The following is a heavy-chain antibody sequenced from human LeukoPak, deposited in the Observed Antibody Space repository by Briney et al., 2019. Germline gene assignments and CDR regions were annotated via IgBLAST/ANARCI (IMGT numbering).Heavy chain of an antibody. J-gene: IGHJ4*02. CDR2: IKADGSEK. D-gene: IGHD2-15*01. Sequence: GGSLRLSCAASGFPFSSRWMSWVRQAPGNGLEWGANIKADGSEKYYVDSVKGRFTVSRDNAKNSLFLQMNSLRAEDTGLYYCARYCGGGSCFDYWGRGTLVTVSS. V-gene: IGHV3-7*04. CDR1: GFPFSSRW. CDR3: ARYCGGGSCFDY.